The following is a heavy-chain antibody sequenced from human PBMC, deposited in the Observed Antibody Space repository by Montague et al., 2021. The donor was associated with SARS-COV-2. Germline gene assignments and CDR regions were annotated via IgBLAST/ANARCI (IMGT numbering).Heavy chain of an antibody. CDR2: MYHAGST. CDR3: ARRGKNYGPFDY. D-gene: IGHD5-18*01. J-gene: IGHJ4*02. Sequence: SETLSLTCAVSGGSVSSSSWWTWVRQPPGKGLEWIGEMYHAGSTNYNPSLTSRVAISIDKSKNQFSLTLRSVIAADTAVYYCARRGKNYGPFDYWGQGTPVSVSS. CDR1: GGSVSSSSW. V-gene: IGHV4-4*02.